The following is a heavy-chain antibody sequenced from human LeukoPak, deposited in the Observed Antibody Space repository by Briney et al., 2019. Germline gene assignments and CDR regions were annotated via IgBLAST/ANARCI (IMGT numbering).Heavy chain of an antibody. Sequence: PGGSLRLSCAASGFTFSSYAMSWVRQAPGKGLEWVSAISGSGGSTYYADSVKGRFTISRGNSKNTLYLQMNSLRAEDTAVYYCAKVSISSGWYSAFDYWGQGTLVTVSS. CDR2: ISGSGGST. CDR3: AKVSISSGWYSAFDY. J-gene: IGHJ4*02. CDR1: GFTFSSYA. D-gene: IGHD6-19*01. V-gene: IGHV3-23*01.